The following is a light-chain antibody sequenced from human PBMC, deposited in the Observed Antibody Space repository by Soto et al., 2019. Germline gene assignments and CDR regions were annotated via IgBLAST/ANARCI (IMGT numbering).Light chain of an antibody. J-gene: IGKJ1*01. Sequence: DFVMTQSPDSLAVSLGERATIQCKSSQSLIHRLNNKDYLSWYQLKPGQPPKLLISWASTRESGVPDRFSSSGSGTDVTLTISSLQAEDVAVYYCQQYYDPPWTFGQGTKVE. CDR3: QQYYDPPWT. CDR2: WAS. V-gene: IGKV4-1*01. CDR1: QSLIHRLNNKDY.